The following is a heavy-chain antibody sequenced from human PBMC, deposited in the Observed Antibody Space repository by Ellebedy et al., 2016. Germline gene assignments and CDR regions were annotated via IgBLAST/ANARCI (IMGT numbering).Heavy chain of an antibody. CDR2: INHSGST. J-gene: IGHJ4*02. CDR1: GGSLSGYY. D-gene: IGHD4-11*01. V-gene: IGHV4-34*01. CDR3: ARDDYSNYGSLDY. Sequence: SETLSLTXAVYGGSLSGYYWSWIRQPPGKGLEWIGEINHSGSTNYNPSLKSRVTISVDTSKNQFSLKLSSVTAADTAVYYCARDDYSNYGSLDYWGQGTLVTVSS.